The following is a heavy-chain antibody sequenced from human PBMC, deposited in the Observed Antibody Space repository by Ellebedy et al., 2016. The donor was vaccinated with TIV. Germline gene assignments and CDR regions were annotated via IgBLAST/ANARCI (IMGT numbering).Heavy chain of an antibody. D-gene: IGHD2-2*01. CDR3: ATGEYQKSYYYYGMDV. CDR1: GFTFSSYA. CDR2: ISGGGGST. J-gene: IGHJ6*02. Sequence: GGSLRLSCAASGFTFSSYAMSWVRQAPGKGLEWVSAISGGGGSTYYADSVKGRFTISRDNSKNTLYLQMNSLRAEDTAVYYCATGEYQKSYYYYGMDVWGQGTTVTVSS. V-gene: IGHV3-23*01.